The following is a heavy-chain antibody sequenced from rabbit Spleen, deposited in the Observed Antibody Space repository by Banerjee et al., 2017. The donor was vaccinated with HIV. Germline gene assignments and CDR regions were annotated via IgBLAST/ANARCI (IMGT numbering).Heavy chain of an antibody. J-gene: IGHJ4*01. CDR1: GFSFSSTHW. V-gene: IGHV1S40*01. Sequence: QSLEESGGDLVKPGASLTLTCTASGFSFSSTHWIYWVRQAPGKGLEWIGTIYAGSTGTLDYASWAKGRFTISKTSSTTVTLQMTSLTAADTATFFCARDAGSGDYIDVYFNLWGPGTLVTVS. CDR2: IYAGSTGTL. CDR3: ARDAGSGDYIDVYFNL. D-gene: IGHD8-1*01.